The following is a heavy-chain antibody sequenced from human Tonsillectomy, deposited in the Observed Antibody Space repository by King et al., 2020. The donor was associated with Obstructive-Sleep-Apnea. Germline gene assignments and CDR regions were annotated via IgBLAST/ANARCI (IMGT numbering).Heavy chain of an antibody. J-gene: IGHJ4*02. CDR3: ARQYYYDSSGYYYYFDY. D-gene: IGHD3-22*01. CDR2: IYYSGST. Sequence: QLQESGPGLVKPSETLSLTCTVSGGSISSYYWSWIRQPPGKGLEWIGYIYYSGSTNYNPSLKSRVTISVDTSKNQFSLKLSSVTAADTAVYYCARQYYYDSSGYYYYFDYWGQGTLVTVSS. CDR1: GGSISSYY. V-gene: IGHV4-59*01.